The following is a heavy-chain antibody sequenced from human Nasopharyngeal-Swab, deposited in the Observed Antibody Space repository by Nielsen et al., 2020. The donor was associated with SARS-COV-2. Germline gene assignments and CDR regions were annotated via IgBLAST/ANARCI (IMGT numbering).Heavy chain of an antibody. D-gene: IGHD6-6*01. Sequence: GGSLRLSCAASGFTFSGHYMDWVRQVPGKGLEWVARIRDKANSYTTEYAASVKGRFTISRDDSKNSLYLQMNSLKSDDTAVYYCARGASSSQPYYYYGLDVWGQGTTVTVSS. CDR3: ARGASSSQPYYYYGLDV. CDR2: IRDKANSYTT. CDR1: GFTFSGHY. V-gene: IGHV3-72*01. J-gene: IGHJ6*02.